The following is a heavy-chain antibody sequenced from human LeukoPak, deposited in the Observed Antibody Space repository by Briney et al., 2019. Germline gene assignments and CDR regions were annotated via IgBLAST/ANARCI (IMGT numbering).Heavy chain of an antibody. D-gene: IGHD5-24*01. J-gene: IGHJ4*02. V-gene: IGHV1-2*02. Sequence: ASVKVSCKASGYTFTGYYMHWVRQAPGQGLEWMGWINPNSGGTNYAQKFQGRVTMTRDTSISTANMELSRLRSDDTAVYYCAIEMATVAAFDYWGQGTLVTVSS. CDR1: GYTFTGYY. CDR3: AIEMATVAAFDY. CDR2: INPNSGGT.